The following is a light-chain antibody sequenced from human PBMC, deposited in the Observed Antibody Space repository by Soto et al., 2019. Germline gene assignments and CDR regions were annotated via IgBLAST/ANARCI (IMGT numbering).Light chain of an antibody. CDR2: GAF. V-gene: IGKV3-15*01. Sequence: EIVMTQSPATLSVSPGERATLSCRASQSVSYNLAWYQQKPGQGPRLLIYGAFTRATGIPARFSGSGSGTELTLPISSLQSEDFGVYYCKPYKNWPPLTFGGGTKVEIK. CDR1: QSVSYN. J-gene: IGKJ4*01. CDR3: KPYKNWPPLT.